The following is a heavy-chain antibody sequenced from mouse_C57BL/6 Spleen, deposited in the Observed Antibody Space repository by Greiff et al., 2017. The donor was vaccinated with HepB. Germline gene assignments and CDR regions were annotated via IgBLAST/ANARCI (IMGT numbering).Heavy chain of an antibody. V-gene: IGHV2-2*01. Sequence: VQLQQSGPGLVQPSQSLSITCTVSGFSLTSYGVHWVRQSPGKGLEWLGVIWRGGSTDYNAAFISRLSISKDNSKSQVFFKMNSLQADDTAIYYCARTLIITTDAMDYWGQGTSVTVSS. CDR3: ARTLIITTDAMDY. CDR1: GFSLTSYG. J-gene: IGHJ4*01. CDR2: IWRGGST. D-gene: IGHD1-1*01.